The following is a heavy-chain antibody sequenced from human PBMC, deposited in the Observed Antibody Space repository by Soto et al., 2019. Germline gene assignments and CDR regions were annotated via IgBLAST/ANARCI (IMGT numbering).Heavy chain of an antibody. J-gene: IGHJ4*02. CDR1: GFTFSNYG. CDR3: AKVGAPRYCARSTCHPAGAY. D-gene: IGHD2-2*01. CDR2: TSFDGIHK. V-gene: IGHV3-30*18. Sequence: QVLLGESGGGVVQPGRSLRLSCAGSGFTFSNYGLHWVRQAPGKGLEWVSFTSFDGIHKYYAEYVKGRFTISRDNSNNMLYLQMDSLRAEDTAVYYCAKVGAPRYCARSTCHPAGAYWGQGTLVTVSS.